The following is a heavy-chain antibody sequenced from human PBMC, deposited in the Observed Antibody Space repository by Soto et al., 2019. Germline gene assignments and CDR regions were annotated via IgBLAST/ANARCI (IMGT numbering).Heavy chain of an antibody. Sequence: QVQLQQWGAGLLKPSETLSLTCAVYGGCFSGYYWSWIRQPPGKGLEWIGEINHSGSTNYNPSLKSRLTISVDTSKNQFSLKLSSVTAPDTAVCYCARGQSESYGSPIPYGMDVWGQGTTVTFSS. D-gene: IGHD5-18*01. CDR3: ARGQSESYGSPIPYGMDV. CDR1: GGCFSGYY. J-gene: IGHJ6*02. V-gene: IGHV4-34*01. CDR2: INHSGST.